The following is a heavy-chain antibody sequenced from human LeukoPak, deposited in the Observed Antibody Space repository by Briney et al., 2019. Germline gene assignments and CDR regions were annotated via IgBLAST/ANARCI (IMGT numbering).Heavy chain of an antibody. CDR1: GGSISSYY. J-gene: IGHJ6*02. Sequence: SETLSLTCTVSGGSISSYYWSWIRQPAGKGLEWIGRIYTSGSTNYNPSLKSRVTMSVDTSKSQFSLKLSSVTAADTAVYYCARTPMVRSANWGYGMDVWGQGTTVTVSS. V-gene: IGHV4-4*07. CDR3: ARTPMVRSANWGYGMDV. D-gene: IGHD3-10*01. CDR2: IYTSGST.